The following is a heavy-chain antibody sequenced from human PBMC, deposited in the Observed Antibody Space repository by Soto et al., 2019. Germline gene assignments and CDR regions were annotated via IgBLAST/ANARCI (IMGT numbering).Heavy chain of an antibody. V-gene: IGHV1-46*01. D-gene: IGHD2-2*01. Sequence: GASVKVSCKASGYTFTSYYMHWVRQAPGQGLEWMGIINPSGGSTSYAQKFRGRVTMTRDTSTSTVYMELSSLRSEDTAVYYCARAGAGDIVVVPAATYYYYYGMDVWGQGTTVTVSS. CDR3: ARAGAGDIVVVPAATYYYYYGMDV. CDR2: INPSGGST. CDR1: GYTFTSYY. J-gene: IGHJ6*02.